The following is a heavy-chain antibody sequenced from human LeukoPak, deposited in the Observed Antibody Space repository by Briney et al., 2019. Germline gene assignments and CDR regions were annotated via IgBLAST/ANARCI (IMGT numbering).Heavy chain of an antibody. CDR2: ITGNTANT. J-gene: IGHJ4*02. CDR3: AKRYVSSNYYQCLGE. V-gene: IGHV3-23*01. Sequence: PGGSLRLPCAASGFTFSNYAMTWVRLAPGKGLEWVSAITGNTANTYYADSVKGRFTISRDNSKNTVYLQMNSLRVEDTAVYYCAKRYVSSNYYQCLGEWGQGTLVTVSS. D-gene: IGHD3-22*01. CDR1: GFTFSNYA.